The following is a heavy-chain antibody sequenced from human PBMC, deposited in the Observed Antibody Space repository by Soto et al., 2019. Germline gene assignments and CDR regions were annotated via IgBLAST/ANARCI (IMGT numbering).Heavy chain of an antibody. CDR1: GFTFSSYS. J-gene: IGHJ4*02. CDR3: ARDQPGYSYGYGLGY. V-gene: IGHV3-21*01. D-gene: IGHD5-18*01. Sequence: EVQLVESGGGLVKPGGSLRLSCAASGFTFSSYSMNWVRQAPGKGLEWVSSISSSSSYIYYADSVKGRFTNSRDNAKNSLYLQMNSLRAEDTAGYYCARDQPGYSYGYGLGYWGQGTLVTVSS. CDR2: ISSSSSYI.